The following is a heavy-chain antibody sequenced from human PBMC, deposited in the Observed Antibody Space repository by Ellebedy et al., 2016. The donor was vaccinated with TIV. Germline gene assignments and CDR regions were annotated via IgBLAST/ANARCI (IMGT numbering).Heavy chain of an antibody. CDR1: GLSFTNAW. Sequence: GGSLRLXXAASGLSFTNAWMSWVRQAPGKGLEWVGRIRGQADGGTTDYAAPVKGRFTFSKDDSKNTLYLQMNSLKTEDTAVYYCTYDFWSGPGSWGQGTLVTVSS. D-gene: IGHD3-3*01. CDR2: IRGQADGGTT. CDR3: TYDFWSGPGS. J-gene: IGHJ4*02. V-gene: IGHV3-15*01.